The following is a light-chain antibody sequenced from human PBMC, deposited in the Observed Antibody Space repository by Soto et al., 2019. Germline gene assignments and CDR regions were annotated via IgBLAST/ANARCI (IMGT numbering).Light chain of an antibody. J-gene: IGKJ1*01. Sequence: EIVFTQSPANLSLSPGERATLSCRASQSVSSYLAWYQQKPGQAPRLLIYDASNRATGIPARFSGSGSGTDFTLTISSLEPEDFAVYYCQQRSNWPATFGQGTKVDIK. CDR1: QSVSSY. CDR3: QQRSNWPAT. CDR2: DAS. V-gene: IGKV3-11*01.